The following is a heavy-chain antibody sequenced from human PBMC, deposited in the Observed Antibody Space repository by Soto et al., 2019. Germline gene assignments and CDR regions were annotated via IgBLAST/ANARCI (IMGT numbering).Heavy chain of an antibody. CDR3: ARRHGWQPDY. Sequence: QVQLVQSGAEVKKPGASVKVSCKASGYTFTSYYMHWVRQAPGQGLEWMGTINPSGGSTSYAQKFPGRVTMTRDTSTSTVYMELSSLRSEDTAVYYCARRHGWQPDYWAQGTLVPLSS. CDR1: GYTFTSYY. D-gene: IGHD2-15*01. J-gene: IGHJ4*02. CDR2: INPSGGST. V-gene: IGHV1-46*01.